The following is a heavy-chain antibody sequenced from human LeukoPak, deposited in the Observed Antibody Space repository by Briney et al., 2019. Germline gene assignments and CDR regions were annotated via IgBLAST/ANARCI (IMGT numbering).Heavy chain of an antibody. J-gene: IGHJ4*02. V-gene: IGHV1-2*02. Sequence: ASVKVSCKASGYTFTGYYMHWVRQAPGQGLEWMGWINPNSGGTNYAQKFQGRVTMTTDTSTSTAYMELRSLRSDDTAVYYCARDYYGEKWGQGTLVTVS. D-gene: IGHD3-10*01. CDR1: GYTFTGYY. CDR2: INPNSGGT. CDR3: ARDYYGEK.